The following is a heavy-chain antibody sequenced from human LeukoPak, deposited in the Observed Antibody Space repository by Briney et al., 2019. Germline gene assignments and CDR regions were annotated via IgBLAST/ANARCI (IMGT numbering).Heavy chain of an antibody. Sequence: GGSLRLSCAASGFTFDDYAMHWVRQAPGKGLEWVSGISWNSGSIGYADSVKGRFTISRDNAKNSLYLQMNSLRAEDTALYYCAKGGLTTVTSNWFDPWGQGTPVTVSS. J-gene: IGHJ5*02. CDR1: GFTFDDYA. CDR3: AKGGLTTVTSNWFDP. V-gene: IGHV3-9*01. CDR2: ISWNSGSI. D-gene: IGHD4-17*01.